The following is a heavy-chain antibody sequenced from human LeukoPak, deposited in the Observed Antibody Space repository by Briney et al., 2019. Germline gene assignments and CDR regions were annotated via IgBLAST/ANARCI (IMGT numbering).Heavy chain of an antibody. J-gene: IGHJ3*02. Sequence: ASVKVSCKASGYTFTNYYIHWVRQAPGQGLEWMGIINPSGGSTSYAQKFQGRVTMTRDMSTSTVYMELSSLRSEDTAVSYCARSEDAFDIWGQGTMVTVSS. CDR3: ARSEDAFDI. CDR1: GYTFTNYY. V-gene: IGHV1-46*01. CDR2: INPSGGST.